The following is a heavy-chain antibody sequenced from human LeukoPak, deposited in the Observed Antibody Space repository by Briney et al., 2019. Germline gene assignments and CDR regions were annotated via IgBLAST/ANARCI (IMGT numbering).Heavy chain of an antibody. Sequence: SETLSLTCTVSGGSISSYYWSWIRQPPGKGLEWIGYIYYSGSTNYSPSLKSRVTISVDTSKNQFSLKLSSVTAADTAVYYCARDALWGQQLGIFYYYYYMDVWGKGTTVTVSS. CDR3: ARDALWGQQLGIFYYYYYMDV. CDR1: GGSISSYY. J-gene: IGHJ6*03. V-gene: IGHV4-59*01. CDR2: IYYSGST. D-gene: IGHD6-13*01.